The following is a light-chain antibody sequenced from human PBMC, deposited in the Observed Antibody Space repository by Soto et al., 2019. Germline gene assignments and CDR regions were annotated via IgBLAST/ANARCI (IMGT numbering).Light chain of an antibody. V-gene: IGKV1-5*01. CDR3: QQYKSNTSWT. CDR2: DAS. J-gene: IGKJ1*01. CDR1: QSMSKY. Sequence: DIQMTQSPSTLSVFVGDRVTITCRASQSMSKYLGWYQQKPGKAPNLLIYDASILESGVPSRFSGSGSGTEFSLTISSLQADDFATYYCQQYKSNTSWTFGQGTKVEI.